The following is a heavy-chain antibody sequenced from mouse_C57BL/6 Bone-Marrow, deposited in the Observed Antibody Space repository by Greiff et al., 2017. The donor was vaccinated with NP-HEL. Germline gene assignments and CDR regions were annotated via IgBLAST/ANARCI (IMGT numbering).Heavy chain of an antibody. D-gene: IGHD1-1*01. CDR3: ARVITTVVATDYAMDY. CDR1: GYAFSSSW. V-gene: IGHV1-82*01. J-gene: IGHJ4*01. CDR2: IYPGDGDT. Sequence: VQLQQSGPELVKPGASVKISCKASGYAFSSSWMNWVKQRPGKGLEWIGRIYPGDGDTNYNGKFKGKATLTADKSSSTAYMQLSSLTSEDSAVYFCARVITTVVATDYAMDYWGQGTSVTVSS.